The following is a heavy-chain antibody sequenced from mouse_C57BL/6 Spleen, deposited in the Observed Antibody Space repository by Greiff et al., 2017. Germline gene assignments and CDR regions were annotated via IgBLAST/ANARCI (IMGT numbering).Heavy chain of an antibody. V-gene: IGHV5-12*01. CDR1: GFTFSDYY. Sequence: EVMLVESGGGLVQPGGSLKLSCAASGFTFSDYYMYWVRQTPEKRLEWVAYISNGGGSTYYPATVKGRFTISRDNAKNTLYLQMSRLKSEDTAMYYCARHVTGYFYYWGQGTTLTVSS. D-gene: IGHD2-13*01. CDR3: ARHVTGYFYY. J-gene: IGHJ2*01. CDR2: ISNGGGST.